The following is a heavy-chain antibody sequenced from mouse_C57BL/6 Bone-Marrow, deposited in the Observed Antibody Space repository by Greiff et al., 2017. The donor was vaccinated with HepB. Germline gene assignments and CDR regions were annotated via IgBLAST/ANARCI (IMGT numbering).Heavy chain of an antibody. CDR1: GFTFTDYY. Sequence: EVKLVESGGGLVQPGGSLSLSCAASGFTFTDYYMSWVRQPPGKALEWLGFIRNKANGYTTEYSASVKGRFTISRGNSQSILYLQMNALRAEDSATYYCARAYQYYFDYWGQGTTLTVSS. CDR3: ARAYQYYFDY. J-gene: IGHJ2*01. CDR2: IRNKANGYTT. V-gene: IGHV7-3*01.